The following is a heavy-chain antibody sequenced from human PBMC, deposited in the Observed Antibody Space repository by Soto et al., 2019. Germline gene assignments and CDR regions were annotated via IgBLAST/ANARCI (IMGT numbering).Heavy chain of an antibody. CDR3: AKEKSITNSGYDAFDI. V-gene: IGHV3-48*03. Sequence: QSGGSLRLSCAASGFTFSSYEMDWVRQVPGKGLEWIAYINSGGSRIYYGDSVKGRFTISRDDAKNSLYLQMNSLRAEDTAVYYCAKEKSITNSGYDAFDIWGQGTMVIVSS. D-gene: IGHD5-12*01. CDR2: INSGGSRI. CDR1: GFTFSSYE. J-gene: IGHJ3*02.